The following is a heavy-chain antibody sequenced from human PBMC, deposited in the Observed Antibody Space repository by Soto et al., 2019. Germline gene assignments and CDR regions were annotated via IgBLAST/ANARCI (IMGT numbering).Heavy chain of an antibody. CDR2: IWYDGSQK. CDR1: GFTFSNYG. CDR3: ARDPSTNWVPPFDY. D-gene: IGHD1-1*01. V-gene: IGHV3-33*01. Sequence: QVHLVQSGGDVVQPGRSLRLSCAASGFTFSNYGFHWLRQAPGKGLEWVGVIWYDGSQKYYVDSVRGRFTISRDNSKDTLYLQMDSLRVEDTAVYYCARDPSTNWVPPFDYLGQGTLVTVSS. J-gene: IGHJ4*02.